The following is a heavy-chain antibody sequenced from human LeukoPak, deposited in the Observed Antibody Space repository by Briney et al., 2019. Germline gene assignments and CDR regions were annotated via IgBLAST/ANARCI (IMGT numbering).Heavy chain of an antibody. J-gene: IGHJ3*02. CDR3: AKDQYGEAFDI. D-gene: IGHD4-17*01. CDR2: ISSNGGST. V-gene: IGHV3-64*04. Sequence: GGSLRLSCSAAGFTFKSYPMHWVRQAPGKGLEFVSAISSNGGSTYYADSVKGRFTISRDNSKNTLYLQMNSLRAEDTAVYYCAKDQYGEAFDIWGPGTMVTVSS. CDR1: GFTFKSYP.